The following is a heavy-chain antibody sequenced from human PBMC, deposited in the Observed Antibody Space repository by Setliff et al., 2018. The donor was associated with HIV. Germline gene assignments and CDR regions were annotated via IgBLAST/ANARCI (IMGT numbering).Heavy chain of an antibody. CDR2: INHSGST. V-gene: IGHV4-34*01. J-gene: IGHJ6*03. D-gene: IGHD2-21*01. CDR3: ARDNRVMALNYYYYYMDV. CDR1: GGSFSGYY. Sequence: SETLSLTCAVYGGSFSGYYWSWIRQPPGKGLEWIGEINHSGSTNYNMSLWSRVTISLDASRNQFSLELISVTAADTAVYYCARDNRVMALNYYYYYMDVWGKGTTVTVSS.